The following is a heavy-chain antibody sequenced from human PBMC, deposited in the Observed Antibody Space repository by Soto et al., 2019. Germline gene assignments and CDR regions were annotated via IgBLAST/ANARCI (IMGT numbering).Heavy chain of an antibody. CDR2: IYYSGST. D-gene: IGHD3-9*01. J-gene: IGHJ4*02. V-gene: IGHV4-31*03. CDR3: ARVSGNRLVIDY. CDR1: GGSISSGGYY. Sequence: SETLSLTCTVSGGSISSGGYYWSWIRQHPGKGLEWIGYIYYSGSTYYNPSLKSRVTISVDTSKNQFSLKLSSVTAADTAVYYCARVSGNRLVIDYWGQGTLVTVSS.